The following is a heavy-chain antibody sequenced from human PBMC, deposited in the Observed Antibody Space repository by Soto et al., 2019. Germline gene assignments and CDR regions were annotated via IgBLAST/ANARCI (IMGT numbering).Heavy chain of an antibody. D-gene: IGHD5-12*01. CDR1: GYTFTSYA. J-gene: IGHJ6*02. CDR2: INAGNGNT. Sequence: ASVKVSCKASGYTFTSYAMHWVRQAPGQRLEWIGWINAGNGNTKYSQKFQGRVTITRDTSASTAYMELSSLRSEDTAVYYCARDCNRVATKHSEGYYYYYGMDVWGQGTTVTVSS. V-gene: IGHV1-3*01. CDR3: ARDCNRVATKHSEGYYYYYGMDV.